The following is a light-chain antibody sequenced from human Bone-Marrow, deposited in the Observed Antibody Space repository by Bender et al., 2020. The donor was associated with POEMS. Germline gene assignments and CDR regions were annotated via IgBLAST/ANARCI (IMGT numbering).Light chain of an antibody. CDR3: QSSDSRGPYPYV. CDR1: SSNIGAGYD. V-gene: IGLV1-40*01. Sequence: QSVLTQPPSVSGAPGQRVTISCTGSSSNIGAGYDLHWYQQVPGTAPKLLIYSNNNRPSGVPDRFSGSKSGNTASLTISGVQAEDEADYFCQSSDSRGPYPYVFGTGTKVTVL. J-gene: IGLJ1*01. CDR2: SNN.